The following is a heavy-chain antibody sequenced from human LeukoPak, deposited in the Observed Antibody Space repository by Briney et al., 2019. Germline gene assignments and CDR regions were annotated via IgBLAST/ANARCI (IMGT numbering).Heavy chain of an antibody. CDR3: ARVYCTNGVCTPIH. V-gene: IGHV7-4-1*02. Sequence: ASVKVSCKASGYTFTSYAMNWVRQAPGQGLEWMGWINTNTGNPTYAQGFTGRFVFSLDTSVSTAYLQISSLKAEDTAVYYCARVYCTNGVCTPIHWGQGTLVTVSS. CDR2: INTNTGNP. D-gene: IGHD2-8*01. CDR1: GYTFTSYA. J-gene: IGHJ4*02.